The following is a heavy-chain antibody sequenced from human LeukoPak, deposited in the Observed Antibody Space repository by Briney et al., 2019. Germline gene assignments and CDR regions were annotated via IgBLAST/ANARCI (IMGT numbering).Heavy chain of an antibody. CDR3: ARGVTMVRGVITRAFDY. Sequence: ASVKASCKASGYTFTSYGISWVRQAPGQGLEWMGWIRAYNGKTNHVQKLQGRVAMTTDTSTSTAYMELRSLRSDDTAVYYCARGVTMVRGVITRAFDYWGQGTLVTVSS. J-gene: IGHJ4*02. CDR1: GYTFTSYG. D-gene: IGHD3-10*01. CDR2: IRAYNGKT. V-gene: IGHV1-18*01.